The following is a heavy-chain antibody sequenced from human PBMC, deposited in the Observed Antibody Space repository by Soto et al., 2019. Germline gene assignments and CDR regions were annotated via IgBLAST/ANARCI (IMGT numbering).Heavy chain of an antibody. J-gene: IGHJ6*02. CDR1: GFTVSSNY. CDR3: ARGSQVDTAIYYYYYGMDV. D-gene: IGHD5-18*01. V-gene: IGHV3-53*01. Sequence: GGSLRLSCAASGFTVSSNYMSWVRQAPGKGLEWVSVIYSGGSTYYADSVKGRFTISRDNSKNTLYLQMNSLRAEDTAVYYCARGSQVDTAIYYYYYGMDVWGQGTTVTVPS. CDR2: IYSGGST.